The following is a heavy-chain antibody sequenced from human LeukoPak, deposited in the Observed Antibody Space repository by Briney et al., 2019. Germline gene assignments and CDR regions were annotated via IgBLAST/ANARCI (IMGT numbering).Heavy chain of an antibody. CDR1: GGSISSGGYS. Sequence: SETLSLTCAVSGGSISSGGYSWSWIRQPPGKGLEWIGYIYHSGSIYYNPSLKSRVTISVDRSKNQFSLKLSSVTAADTAVYYCARDDGRGVVTPYWGQGTLVTVSS. V-gene: IGHV4-30-2*01. CDR2: IYHSGSI. J-gene: IGHJ4*02. CDR3: ARDDGRGVVTPY. D-gene: IGHD2-21*02.